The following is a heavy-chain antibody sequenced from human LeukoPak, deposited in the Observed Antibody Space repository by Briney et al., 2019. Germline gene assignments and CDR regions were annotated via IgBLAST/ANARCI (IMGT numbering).Heavy chain of an antibody. CDR2: IKSKTDGGTT. D-gene: IGHD2-2*01. J-gene: IGHJ5*02. CDR1: GFTFSNAW. Sequence: PGGSLRLSCAASGFTFSNAWMSWVRQAPGKGLEWVGRIKSKTDGGTTDYAAPVKGRFTISRDDSKNTLYLQMNSLKTEDTAVYYCTPDPRLGYCSSTSCRQNWFDPWGQGTLVTVSS. CDR3: TPDPRLGYCSSTSCRQNWFDP. V-gene: IGHV3-15*01.